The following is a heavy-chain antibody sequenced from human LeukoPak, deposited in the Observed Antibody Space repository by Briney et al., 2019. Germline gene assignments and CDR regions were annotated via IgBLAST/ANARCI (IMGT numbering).Heavy chain of an antibody. CDR2: FDLEDGET. CDR1: GYTLTELS. D-gene: IGHD3-22*01. V-gene: IGHV1-24*01. CDR3: ATNSGGSSGYYYY. Sequence: ASVKVSCKVSGYTLTELSMHWVGQAPGKGLEWMGGFDLEDGETIYAQKFQGRVTMTEDPSTDTAYMELSSLRSEDTAVYYCATNSGGSSGYYYYWGQGTLVTVSS. J-gene: IGHJ4*02.